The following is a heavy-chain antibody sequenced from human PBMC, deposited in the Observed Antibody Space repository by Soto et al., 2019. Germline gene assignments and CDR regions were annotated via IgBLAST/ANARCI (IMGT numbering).Heavy chain of an antibody. CDR2: ISSSSSTI. CDR3: ARDDGPIVLRFLEWSRDYYGMDV. V-gene: IGHV3-48*02. Sequence: GGSLRLSCAASGFTFSSYSMNWVRQAPGKGLEWVSYISSSSSTIYYADSVKGRFTISRDNAKNSLYLQMNSLRDEDTAVYYCARDDGPIVLRFLEWSRDYYGMDVWGQGTTVTVSS. CDR1: GFTFSSYS. J-gene: IGHJ6*02. D-gene: IGHD3-3*01.